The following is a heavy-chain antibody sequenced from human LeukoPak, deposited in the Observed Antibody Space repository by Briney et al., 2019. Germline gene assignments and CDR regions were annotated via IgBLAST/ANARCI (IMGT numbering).Heavy chain of an antibody. V-gene: IGHV4-31*03. CDR1: GGSISSGGYY. CDR2: IYYSGST. CDR3: ARAPYSSGWYDFDY. D-gene: IGHD6-19*01. J-gene: IGHJ4*02. Sequence: SQTLSLTCTVSGGSISSGGYYWSWICQHPGKGLEWIGYIYYSGSTYYNPSLKSRVTISVDTSKNQFSLKLSSVTAADTAVYYCARAPYSSGWYDFDYWGQGTLVTVSS.